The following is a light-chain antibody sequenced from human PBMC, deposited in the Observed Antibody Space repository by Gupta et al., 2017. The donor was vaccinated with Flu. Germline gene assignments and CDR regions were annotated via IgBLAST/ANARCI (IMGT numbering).Light chain of an antibody. J-gene: IGKJ4*01. V-gene: IGKV3-11*01. CDR1: QSVSYY. CDR2: DAS. CDR3: QQRNYLFT. Sequence: EIVLTQSPATLSLSPGERATLSCRASQSVSYYFAWYQQKPGQAPRLLIYDASKRATGVPVRFSGSGSGTYFTLTISSLEPEDFAVYYFQQRNYLFTFGGGTKLEIK.